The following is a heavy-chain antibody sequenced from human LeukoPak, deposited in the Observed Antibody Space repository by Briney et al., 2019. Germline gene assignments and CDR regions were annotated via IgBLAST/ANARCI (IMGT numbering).Heavy chain of an antibody. J-gene: IGHJ4*02. D-gene: IGHD1-1*01. CDR3: ARDNDGATDY. V-gene: IGHV4-59*12. CDR1: GGSISSYY. CDR2: IYYSGST. Sequence: SETLSLTCTVSGGSISSYYWSWIRQPPGKGLEWIGYIYYSGSTYYNPSLKSRVTISVDTSKNQFSLKLSSVTAADTAVYYCARDNDGATDYWGQGTLVTVSS.